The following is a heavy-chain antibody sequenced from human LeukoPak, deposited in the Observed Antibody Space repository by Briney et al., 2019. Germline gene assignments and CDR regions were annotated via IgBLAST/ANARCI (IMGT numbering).Heavy chain of an antibody. CDR2: IYYSGST. D-gene: IGHD2-15*01. J-gene: IGHJ5*02. CDR1: GGSISSGDYY. V-gene: IGHV4-30-4*01. CDR3: AREVVATETFDP. Sequence: SETLSLTCTVSGGSISSGDYYWTWIRQPPGKGLEWIGYIYYSGSTYYNPSLKSRIIISIDTSKNQFSLKLSSVTAADTAVYYCAREVVATETFDPWGQGTLVTVSS.